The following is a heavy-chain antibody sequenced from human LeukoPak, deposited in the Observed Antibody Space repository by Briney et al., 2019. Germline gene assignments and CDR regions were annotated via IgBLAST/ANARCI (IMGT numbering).Heavy chain of an antibody. Sequence: SVTVSCKASGGTFSSYAISRVRQAPGQGLEWMGGIIPIFGTANYAQKFQGRVTITADESTSTAYMELSSLRSEDTAVYYCARDYYGSGSYTGHYWGQGTLVTVSS. V-gene: IGHV1-69*01. CDR3: ARDYYGSGSYTGHY. J-gene: IGHJ4*02. CDR1: GGTFSSYA. D-gene: IGHD3-10*01. CDR2: IIPIFGTA.